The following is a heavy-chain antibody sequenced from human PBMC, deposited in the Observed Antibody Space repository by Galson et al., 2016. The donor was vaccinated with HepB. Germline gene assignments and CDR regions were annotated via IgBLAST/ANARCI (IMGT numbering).Heavy chain of an antibody. CDR1: GFTSSRSW. CDR2: INQDGSEN. Sequence: SLRLSCAASGFTSSRSWMSWVRQPPGKGLEWVAMINQDGSENYYVDSVKGRFTISRDNAKNSLFLQMNSLRAEDTAIYYCARVGPPPEGYPSHWGGMDVWGQGTTVTVSS. D-gene: IGHD3-16*01. V-gene: IGHV3-7*03. J-gene: IGHJ6*02. CDR3: ARVGPPPEGYPSHWGGMDV.